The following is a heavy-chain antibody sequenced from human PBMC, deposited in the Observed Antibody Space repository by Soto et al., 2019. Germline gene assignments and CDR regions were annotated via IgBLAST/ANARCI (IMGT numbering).Heavy chain of an antibody. CDR2: ISGSGRGAATFYP. V-gene: IGHV3-23*01. Sequence: EVQLLESGGGLVQPGGSLRLSCAASGFTFTNFAMSWVRQAPGKGLEWVSTISGSGRGAATFYPYYAESVKVRFTISRKNSKITVSLEMNSLRAEDSAVYYFAKGSLYYGSGPSLGDWGQGTLVTVSS. CDR1: GFTFTNFA. CDR3: AKGSLYYGSGPSLGD. J-gene: IGHJ1*01. D-gene: IGHD3-10*01.